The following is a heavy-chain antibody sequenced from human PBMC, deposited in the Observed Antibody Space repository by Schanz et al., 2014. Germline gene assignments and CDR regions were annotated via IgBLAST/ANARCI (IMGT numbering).Heavy chain of an antibody. D-gene: IGHD6-25*01. Sequence: DVPLLESGGGLVQPGGSLRLSCAASEFTFSTDAMSWVRQAPGKGLEWLSVISASGGDTYYADSVKGRFTISRDNSKNNLYLQMISLRAEDTAVYYCAKGRYRSGCRGDYFDEWGQGTLVTVAS. CDR3: AKGRYRSGCRGDYFDE. CDR2: ISASGGDT. V-gene: IGHV3-23*01. J-gene: IGHJ4*02. CDR1: EFTFSTDA.